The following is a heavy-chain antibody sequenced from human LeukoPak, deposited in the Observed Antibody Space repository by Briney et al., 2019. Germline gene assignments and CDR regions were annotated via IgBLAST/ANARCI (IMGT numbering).Heavy chain of an antibody. CDR3: AKPVFRSGSPDW. CDR1: GFTFSDFT. J-gene: IGHJ4*02. D-gene: IGHD3-10*01. V-gene: IGHV3-23*01. CDR2: ISNSGDNT. Sequence: PGGSLRLSCAASGFTFSDFTITWVRQPPGKGLEWVSGISNSGDNTYYADSVKGRFTISRDNSKNTLYLQMNNLRAGDTAIYYCAKPVFRSGSPDWWGQGTLVTVSS.